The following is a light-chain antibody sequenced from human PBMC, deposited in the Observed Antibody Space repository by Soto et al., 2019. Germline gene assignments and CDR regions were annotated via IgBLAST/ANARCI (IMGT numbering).Light chain of an antibody. J-gene: IGLJ2*01. Sequence: QSVLTQPASVSGSPGQSITISCTGTSSDVGGYNYVSWYQHHPGKAPKLMIYDVSNRPSGVSNRFSGSKSGNTASLTISGLQAEDEADYYCSSYTRRSSLGVVLGGGTKLTVL. CDR2: DVS. V-gene: IGLV2-14*03. CDR3: SSYTRRSSLGVV. CDR1: SSDVGGYNY.